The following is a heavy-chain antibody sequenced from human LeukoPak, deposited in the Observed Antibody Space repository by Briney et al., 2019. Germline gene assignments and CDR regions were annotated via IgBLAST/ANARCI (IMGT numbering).Heavy chain of an antibody. J-gene: IGHJ6*02. D-gene: IGHD4/OR15-4a*01. CDR1: GYTFTSYG. CDR2: ISAYNGNT. V-gene: IGHV1-18*01. CDR3: ARDGPDLDMVVRDNYYGMDI. Sequence: ASVKVSCKASGYTFTSYGISWVRQAPGQGLEWMGWISAYNGNTNYAQKLQGRVTMTTDTSTSTAYMELRSLRSDDTAVYHCARDGPDLDMVVRDNYYGMDIWGQGTTVTVSS.